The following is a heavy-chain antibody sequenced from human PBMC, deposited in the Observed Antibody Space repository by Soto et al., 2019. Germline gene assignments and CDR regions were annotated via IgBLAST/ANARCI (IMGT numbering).Heavy chain of an antibody. J-gene: IGHJ5*02. Sequence: QVQLVQSGAEVKKPGSSVKVSCKASGGTFSSYPISWVRQAPGQGLEWMGGIIPIFGTANYAQKFQGRVTITADESTSTAYMELSSLRSEDTAVYYCARVKGLEATMEGWFDPWGQGTLVTVSS. CDR3: ARVKGLEATMEGWFDP. D-gene: IGHD5-12*01. CDR2: IIPIFGTA. CDR1: GGTFSSYP. V-gene: IGHV1-69*01.